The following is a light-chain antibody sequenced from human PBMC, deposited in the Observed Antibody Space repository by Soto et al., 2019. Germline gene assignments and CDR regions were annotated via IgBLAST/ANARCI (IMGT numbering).Light chain of an antibody. Sequence: DIQMTQSPSSLSAFVGDRVTITCQASQDISNYLNWYQQKPGKAPKLLIYDASNLQTGVPSRFSGSRSGTDFTFIISCLQPEDIATYYCQQYDNLPLTFGGGPKVEIK. J-gene: IGKJ4*01. CDR1: QDISNY. V-gene: IGKV1-33*01. CDR2: DAS. CDR3: QQYDNLPLT.